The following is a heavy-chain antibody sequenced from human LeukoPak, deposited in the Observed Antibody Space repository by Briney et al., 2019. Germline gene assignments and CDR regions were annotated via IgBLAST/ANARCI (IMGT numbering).Heavy chain of an antibody. D-gene: IGHD1-26*01. Sequence: KPSETLSLTCTVSGYSISSGYYWGWIRQPPGKGLEWIGSIYHSGSSHYNPSLKSRVTISVGTSKDQFSLKLSSVTATDTAVYYCARAGVGATAFDYWGQGTLVTVSS. J-gene: IGHJ4*02. CDR3: ARAGVGATAFDY. V-gene: IGHV4-38-2*02. CDR1: GYSISSGYY. CDR2: IYHSGSS.